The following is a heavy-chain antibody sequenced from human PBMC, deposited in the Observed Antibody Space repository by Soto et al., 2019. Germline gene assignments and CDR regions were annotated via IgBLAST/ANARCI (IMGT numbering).Heavy chain of an antibody. V-gene: IGHV3-48*01. J-gene: IGHJ5*02. CDR1: GFTFSTYS. CDR2: ISSSLSSI. CDR3: ARTYFYGSGSPNWSDP. D-gene: IGHD3-10*01. Sequence: EVQLVESGGGLVQPGGSLRLSCAASGFTFSTYSMNWVRQAPGKGLEWISYISSSLSSIYYADSVKGRFTISRDNAKNSLYLQMNSLRAEDTAVYYCARTYFYGSGSPNWSDPWGQGTLVTVSS.